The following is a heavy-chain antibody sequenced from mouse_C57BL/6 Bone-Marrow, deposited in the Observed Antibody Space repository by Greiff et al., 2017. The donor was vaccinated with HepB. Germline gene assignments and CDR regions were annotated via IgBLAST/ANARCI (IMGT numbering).Heavy chain of an antibody. V-gene: IGHV1-55*01. CDR2: IYPGSGST. CDR1: GYTFTSYW. J-gene: IGHJ4*01. Sequence: QVQLQQPGAELVKPGASVKMSCKASGYTFTSYWLTWVKQRPGQGLEWIGDIYPGSGSTNYNEKFKSKATLTVDTSSSTAYMQLSSLTSEDSAVYDCARSYDSNYYAMDDWGQGTSVTVSS. D-gene: IGHD2-5*01. CDR3: ARSYDSNYYAMDD.